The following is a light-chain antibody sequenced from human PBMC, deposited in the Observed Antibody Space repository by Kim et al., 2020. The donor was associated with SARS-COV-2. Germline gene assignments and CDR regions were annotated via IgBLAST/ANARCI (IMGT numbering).Light chain of an antibody. CDR2: YDS. CDR1: NIGSKS. J-gene: IGLJ3*02. Sequence: SYELTQPPSVSVAPGKTARITCWGNNIGSKSVHGYQQKPGQATVLVIYYDSDRPSGFPEPFSVSNSGNTASLSISRVGPGDEVEHHCQGGECSSDYPVF. V-gene: IGLV3-21*01. CDR3: QGGECSSDYPV.